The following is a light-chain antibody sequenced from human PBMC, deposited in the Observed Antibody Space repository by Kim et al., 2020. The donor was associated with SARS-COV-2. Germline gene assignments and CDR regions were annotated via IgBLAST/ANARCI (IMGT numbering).Light chain of an antibody. Sequence: LALGEGAIVSCRASQSVSAGHVACDQQRLAQAPRLLMYDRSKRATGIADRFSGSGYGTDFTLRISRLEPEDFAVYYCQQYGNSPVTFGGGTKLEI. CDR1: QSVSAGH. J-gene: IGKJ4*01. CDR2: DRS. V-gene: IGKV3-20*01. CDR3: QQYGNSPVT.